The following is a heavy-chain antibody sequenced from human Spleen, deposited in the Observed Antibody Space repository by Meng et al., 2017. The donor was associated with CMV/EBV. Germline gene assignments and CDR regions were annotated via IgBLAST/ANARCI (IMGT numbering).Heavy chain of an antibody. V-gene: IGHV4-39*07. Sequence: GSLRLSCTVSGGSISSSSYYWGWIRQPPGKGLEWIGSIYYSGSTYYNPSLKSRITISVDTSKNQFSLKLSSVTAADTAVYYCARGNDFWSGYPDYWGQGTLVTVSS. J-gene: IGHJ4*02. CDR1: GGSISSSSYY. CDR3: ARGNDFWSGYPDY. D-gene: IGHD3-3*01. CDR2: IYYSGST.